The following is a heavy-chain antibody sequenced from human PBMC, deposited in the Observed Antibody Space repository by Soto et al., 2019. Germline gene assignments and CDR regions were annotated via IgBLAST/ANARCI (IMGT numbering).Heavy chain of an antibody. Sequence: QVQLVESGGGLVEPGGSLRLSCAASGFRFSDHYMTWIRQAPGTGLEWVSKISSGGTNMYYADSVKGRFTVSRDNAQKSLYLQMNGLRAEDTAVYYCEGDPYYYGSAFWGQGTLVTVSS. CDR1: GFRFSDHY. D-gene: IGHD3-10*01. J-gene: IGHJ4*02. V-gene: IGHV3-11*01. CDR3: EGDPYYYGSAF. CDR2: ISSGGTNM.